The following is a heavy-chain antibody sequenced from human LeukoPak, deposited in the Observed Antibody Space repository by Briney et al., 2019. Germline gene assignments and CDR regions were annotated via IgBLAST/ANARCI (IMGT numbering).Heavy chain of an antibody. CDR2: IQYDGSNE. V-gene: IGHV3-30*02. CDR3: AKDRCSDGIGCFYYYMDV. D-gene: IGHD2-15*01. J-gene: IGHJ6*03. CDR1: GFTFSSYW. Sequence: PGGSLRLSCAASGFTFSSYWMSWVRQAPGKGLEWVAYIQYDGSNEQYAHSVKGRFRISRDSSKNMLYLQMNSLRAEDTAVYYCAKDRCSDGIGCFYYYMDVWGKGTTVTISS.